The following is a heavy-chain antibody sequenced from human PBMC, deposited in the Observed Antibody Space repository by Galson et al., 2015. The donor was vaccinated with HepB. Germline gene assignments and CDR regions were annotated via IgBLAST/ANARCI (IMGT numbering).Heavy chain of an antibody. CDR3: AKDASLAYDFWSGYYPFDY. CDR1: GFTFSSYA. V-gene: IGHV3-23*01. Sequence: SLRLSCATSGFTFSSYAMSWVRQAPGKGLEWVSAISGSGGSTYYADSVKGRFTISRDNSKNTLYLQMNSLRAEDTAVYYCAKDASLAYDFWSGYYPFDYWGQGTLVTVSS. D-gene: IGHD3-3*01. J-gene: IGHJ4*02. CDR2: ISGSGGST.